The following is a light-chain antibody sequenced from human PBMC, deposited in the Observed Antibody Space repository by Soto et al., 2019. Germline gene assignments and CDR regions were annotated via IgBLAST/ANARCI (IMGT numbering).Light chain of an antibody. V-gene: IGKV3-15*01. CDR2: GAS. J-gene: IGKJ1*01. CDR1: QSLRSN. Sequence: EVVMTQSPATLSVSPGERATLPCRASQSLRSNLAWYQQKPGQAPRPLIFGASTRATGIPARFSGSGSGTKFTLTISSLQSEDFAVYYCQHYSSWRWTFGQGTKVDIK. CDR3: QHYSSWRWT.